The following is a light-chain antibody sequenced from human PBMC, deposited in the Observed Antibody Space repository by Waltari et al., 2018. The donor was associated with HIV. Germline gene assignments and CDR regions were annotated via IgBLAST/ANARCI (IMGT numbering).Light chain of an antibody. J-gene: IGKJ2*02. CDR3: QQYNSYPCT. CDR1: PSISSW. Sequence: DIQMTQSPSTLSASVGDRVTITCRASPSISSWLAWYQQKPGKAPKLLIYKASTLENGVTSRISGSGSGTEFTLSISSLQPDDSATYYCQQYNSYPCTFGQGTKLEIK. CDR2: KAS. V-gene: IGKV1-5*03.